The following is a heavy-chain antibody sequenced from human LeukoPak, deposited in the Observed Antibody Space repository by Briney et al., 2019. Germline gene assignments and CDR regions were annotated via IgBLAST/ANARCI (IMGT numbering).Heavy chain of an antibody. V-gene: IGHV4-34*01. CDR1: GGSFSGYY. CDR2: INHSGST. CDR3: ARGGRGTAVVPAY. D-gene: IGHD5-18*01. J-gene: IGHJ4*02. Sequence: PSETLSLTCAVYGGSFSGYYWSWIRQPPGKGLEWIGEINHSGSTNYNPSLKSRVTISVDTSKNQFSLKLSSVTAADTAAYYCARGGRGTAVVPAYWGQGTLVTVSS.